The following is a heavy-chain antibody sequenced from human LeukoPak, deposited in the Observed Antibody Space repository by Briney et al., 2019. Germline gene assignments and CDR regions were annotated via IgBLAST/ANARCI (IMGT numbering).Heavy chain of an antibody. CDR3: ATLGYSYGTDY. D-gene: IGHD5-18*01. J-gene: IGHJ4*02. CDR2: IYTSGST. CDR1: GGSISSYY. Sequence: SETLSLTCTVSGGSISSYYWSWIRQPPGKGLEWIGRIYTSGSTNYNPSLKSRVTISVDTSKNQFSLKLSSVTAADTAVYYCATLGYSYGTDYWGQGTLVTVSS. V-gene: IGHV4-4*08.